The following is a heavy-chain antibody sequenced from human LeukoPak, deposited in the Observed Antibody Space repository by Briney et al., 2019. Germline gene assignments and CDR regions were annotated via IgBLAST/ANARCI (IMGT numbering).Heavy chain of an antibody. CDR1: GFTFSSYW. J-gene: IGHJ4*02. D-gene: IGHD3-3*01. CDR2: IKQDGSEK. Sequence: GGSLRLSCAASGFTFSSYWMSWVRQAPGKGLEWVANIKQDGSEKYYVDSVKGRFTISRDNAKNSLYLQMNSLRAEDTAVYYCVRVCDFWSEYYFDYWGQGTLVTVSS. V-gene: IGHV3-7*01. CDR3: VRVCDFWSEYYFDY.